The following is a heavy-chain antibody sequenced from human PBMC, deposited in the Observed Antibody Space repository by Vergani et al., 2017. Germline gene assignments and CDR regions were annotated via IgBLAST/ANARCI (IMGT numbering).Heavy chain of an antibody. CDR2: IQFRVNGDST. V-gene: IGHV3-15*01. Sequence: EVQLVESGGGLLKPGESLRLSCAVSGFPFSGSYMTWVCQAPGKGLEWVGLIQFRVNGDSTDYAAPVKGRFTISRDGSKETLYLQMNSLKIEDTVVYYCTTYNMGASIHWGRGTLVTVSS. CDR1: GFPFSGSY. CDR3: TTYNMGASIH. J-gene: IGHJ4*02. D-gene: IGHD1-26*01.